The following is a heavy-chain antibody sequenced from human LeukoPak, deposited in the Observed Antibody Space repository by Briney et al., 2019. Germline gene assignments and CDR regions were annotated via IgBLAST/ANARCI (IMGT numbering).Heavy chain of an antibody. J-gene: IGHJ4*02. CDR2: MNPDGSRI. V-gene: IGHV3-74*01. D-gene: IGHD2-15*01. CDR1: GFTFSRYW. Sequence: GGSLRLSCAASGFTFSRYWMHWVRQAPGKGLVWVSRMNPDGSRIDYADSVKGRFTISRDNAKNTLYLQMNSRGVEDTAVYSLASDFTGSDDFWGQGTLVTVSS. CDR3: ASDFTGSDDF.